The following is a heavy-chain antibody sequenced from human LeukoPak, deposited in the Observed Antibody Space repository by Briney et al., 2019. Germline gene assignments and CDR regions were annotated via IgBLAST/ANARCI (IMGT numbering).Heavy chain of an antibody. CDR2: ISGSSSTM. Sequence: GGSLRLSCAASGFTFSSYGMNWVRQAPGKGLEWVSYISGSSSTMDYTDSVKGRFTISRDNAKNSLFLQMNSLRAEDTAVYYCASYDGSDFDIWGQGTMVTVSS. V-gene: IGHV3-48*01. CDR3: ASYDGSDFDI. CDR1: GFTFSSYG. J-gene: IGHJ3*02. D-gene: IGHD3-22*01.